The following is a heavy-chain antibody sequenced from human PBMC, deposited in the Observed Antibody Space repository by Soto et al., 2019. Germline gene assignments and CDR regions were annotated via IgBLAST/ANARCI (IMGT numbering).Heavy chain of an antibody. D-gene: IGHD1-26*01. CDR1: GYAFPHYV. V-gene: IGHV1-18*01. J-gene: IGHJ4*02. CDR3: ARSGEHPLDY. CDR2: STHTGNT. Sequence: VKVSCKTSGYAFPHYVINWVRQAPGHGLEWMGFSTHTGNTNYAQNFQGRVVLTTDTSTSTAYMEVTSLTSDDTAVYYCARSGEHPLDYWGQGTPVTVSS.